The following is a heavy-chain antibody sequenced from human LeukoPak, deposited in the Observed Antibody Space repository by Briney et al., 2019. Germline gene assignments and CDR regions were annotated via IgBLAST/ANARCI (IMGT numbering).Heavy chain of an antibody. Sequence: PGESLRLSCAASGFTFSSYGMHWVRQAPGKGLEGVAFIRYDGSNKYYADSVKGRFTISRDNSKNTLYLQMNSLRAEDTAVYYCPRTYYDFWSGYYGPNWFDPWGQGTLVTVSS. CDR1: GFTFSSYG. J-gene: IGHJ5*02. V-gene: IGHV3-30*02. CDR2: IRYDGSNK. CDR3: PRTYYDFWSGYYGPNWFDP. D-gene: IGHD3-3*01.